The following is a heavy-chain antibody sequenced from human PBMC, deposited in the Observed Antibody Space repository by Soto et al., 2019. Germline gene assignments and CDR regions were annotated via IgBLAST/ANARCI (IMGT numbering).Heavy chain of an antibody. Sequence: SETLSLTCAVSGGSISSGGYSWSWIRQPPGKGLEWIGEINHSGSTNYNPSLKSRVTISVDTSKNQFSLKLSSVTAADTAVYYCAREPYGHYYDSSGYNGYSGQGTLVTVST. J-gene: IGHJ4*02. D-gene: IGHD3-22*01. CDR1: GGSISSGGYS. CDR3: AREPYGHYYDSSGYNGY. CDR2: INHSGST. V-gene: IGHV4-30-2*01.